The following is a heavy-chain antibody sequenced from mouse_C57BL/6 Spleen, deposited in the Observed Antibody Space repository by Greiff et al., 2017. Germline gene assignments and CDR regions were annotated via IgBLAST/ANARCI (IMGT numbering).Heavy chain of an antibody. J-gene: IGHJ4*01. CDR2: INYDGSST. Sequence: EVKVVESEGGLVQPGSSMKLSCTASGFTFSDYYMAWVRQVPEKGLEWVANINYDGSSTYYLDSLKSRFIISRDNAKNILYLQMSSLKSEDTATYYCAIYYDYDYYAMDYWGQGTSVTVSS. CDR1: GFTFSDYY. D-gene: IGHD2-4*01. V-gene: IGHV5-16*01. CDR3: AIYYDYDYYAMDY.